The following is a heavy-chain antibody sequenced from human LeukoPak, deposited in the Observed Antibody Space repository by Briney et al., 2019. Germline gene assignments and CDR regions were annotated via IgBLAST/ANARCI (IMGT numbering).Heavy chain of an antibody. CDR3: AKDGYSSGWRRLDY. V-gene: IGHV3-9*01. Sequence: GGSLRLSCAASGFTFDSYAMHWVRQAPGKGLEWVSGITWNSDTIDYADSVKGRFTISRDNAKNSLYLQMNSLTAEDTALYFCAKDGYSSGWRRLDYWGQGTLVTVSS. D-gene: IGHD6-19*01. CDR1: GFTFDSYA. CDR2: ITWNSDTI. J-gene: IGHJ4*02.